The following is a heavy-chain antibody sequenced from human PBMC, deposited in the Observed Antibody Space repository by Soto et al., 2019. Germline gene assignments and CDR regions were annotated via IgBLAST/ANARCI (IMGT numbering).Heavy chain of an antibody. CDR2: INAGNGNT. Sequence: ASVKVSCKASGYTFTSYAMHWVRQAPGQRLEWMGWINAGNGNTKYSQKFHGRVTITRDTSASTAYMELSSLRSEDTAVYYCATRQYDSSGYYHPDPFDIWGQGTMVTVSS. J-gene: IGHJ3*02. CDR3: ATRQYDSSGYYHPDPFDI. V-gene: IGHV1-3*01. D-gene: IGHD3-22*01. CDR1: GYTFTSYA.